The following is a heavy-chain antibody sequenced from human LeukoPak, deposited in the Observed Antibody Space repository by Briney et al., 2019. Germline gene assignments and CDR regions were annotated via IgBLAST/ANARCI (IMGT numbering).Heavy chain of an antibody. CDR2: IYYSGST. J-gene: IGHJ5*02. D-gene: IGHD3-9*01. CDR1: GGSISSYY. CDR3: ARPILTGYYTPFDL. V-gene: IGHV4-59*01. Sequence: SETLSLTCAVSGGSISSYYWSWIRQPPGKGLEWIGYIYYSGSTNYNPSLKSRVTISVDTSKNQFSLKLSSVTAADTAVYYCARPILTGYYTPFDLWGQGTLVTVSS.